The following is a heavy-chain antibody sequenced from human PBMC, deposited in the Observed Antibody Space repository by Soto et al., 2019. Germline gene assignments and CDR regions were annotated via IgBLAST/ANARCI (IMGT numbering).Heavy chain of an antibody. CDR1: GFSLSTYHMG. Sequence: KESGPTLVRPAQTLTLTCDFSGFSLSTYHMGVAWIRQPPGKALEWLALLYWDDDKRYSPSLKDRLAISKDTSNNQVVLTITNIDPGDSATYFCAHAGDYDLLTFDHWGPGTLVTVSS. J-gene: IGHJ4*01. V-gene: IGHV2-5*02. CDR2: LYWDDDK. CDR3: AHAGDYDLLTFDH. D-gene: IGHD4-17*01.